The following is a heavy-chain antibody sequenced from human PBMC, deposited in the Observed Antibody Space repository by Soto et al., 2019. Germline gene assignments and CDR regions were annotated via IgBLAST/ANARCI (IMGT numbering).Heavy chain of an antibody. CDR2: ISVYNGNT. V-gene: IGHV1-18*04. CDR3: ATAYDWGFDP. J-gene: IGHJ5*02. Sequence: QVQLVQSGAEVKKPGASVKVSCKASGYTFTSYGISWVRQAPGQGLEWMGWISVYNGNTDYAQKVQGRVTMTTDTSTSRGDMELRGLRSDDTAGYYWATAYDWGFDPWGEGTLVTVSS. D-gene: IGHD3-16*01. CDR1: GYTFTSYG.